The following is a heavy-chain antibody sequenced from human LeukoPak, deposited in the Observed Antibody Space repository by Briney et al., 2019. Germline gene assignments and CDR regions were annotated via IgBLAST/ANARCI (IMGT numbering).Heavy chain of an antibody. CDR2: IYSGGST. D-gene: IGHD1-26*01. CDR3: ARDLSGSYHNWFDP. J-gene: IGHJ5*02. Sequence: GGSLRLSCAASGFTVSSNYMSWVRQAPGKGLEWVSVIYSGGSTYYADSVKGRFTISRHNSKNTLYLQMNSLRAEDTAVYYCARDLSGSYHNWFDPWGQGTLVTVSS. V-gene: IGHV3-53*04. CDR1: GFTVSSNY.